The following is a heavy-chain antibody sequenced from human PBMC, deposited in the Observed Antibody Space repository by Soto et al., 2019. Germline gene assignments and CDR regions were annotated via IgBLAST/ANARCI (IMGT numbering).Heavy chain of an antibody. V-gene: IGHV3-33*05. D-gene: IGHD3-16*01. CDR1: GVTFSYYG. Sequence: QVQLVESGGGVVQPGRSLRLSCAASGVTFSYYGMHWVRQAPGKGLEWVAVMLYDGRIKYNADSVKGRFTISRDNSKNTLYLQMNSLKPEDTAMYFCARDPGLRIPFDYWGQGTLVTVSS. J-gene: IGHJ4*02. CDR2: MLYDGRIK. CDR3: ARDPGLRIPFDY.